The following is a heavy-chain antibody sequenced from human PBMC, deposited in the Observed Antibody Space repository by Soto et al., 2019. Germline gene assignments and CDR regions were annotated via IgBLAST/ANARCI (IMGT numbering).Heavy chain of an antibody. V-gene: IGHV3-23*01. J-gene: IGHJ4*02. CDR1: GFTFSSYA. CDR2: ISGSGGST. Sequence: PGGSLRLSCAASGFTFSSYAMSWVRQAPGKGLEWVSAISGSGGSTYYADSVKGRFTISRDNSKNTLYLQMSSLRAEDTAVYYCAKDPREEMATICFDYWGQGTLVTVSS. CDR3: AKDPREEMATICFDY. D-gene: IGHD5-12*01.